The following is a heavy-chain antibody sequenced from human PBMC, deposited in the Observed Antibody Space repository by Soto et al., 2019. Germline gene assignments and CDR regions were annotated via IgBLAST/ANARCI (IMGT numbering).Heavy chain of an antibody. CDR1: GGSFSGYY. J-gene: IGHJ6*02. Sequence: TLSLTCAVYGGSFSGYYWSWIRQHPGKGLEWIGYIYYSGSTYYNPSLKSRVTISVDTSKNQFSLKLSSVTAADTAVYYCARGSMVRGNYGMDVWGQGTTVTVSS. D-gene: IGHD3-10*01. CDR2: IYYSGST. CDR3: ARGSMVRGNYGMDV. V-gene: IGHV4-31*11.